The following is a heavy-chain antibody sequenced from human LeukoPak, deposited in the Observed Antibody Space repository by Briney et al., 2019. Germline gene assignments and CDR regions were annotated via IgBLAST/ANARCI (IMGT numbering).Heavy chain of an antibody. J-gene: IGHJ4*02. CDR1: GGSITSSNW. CDR2: IYHSGST. CDR3: ARGPDTSGYYPFDF. D-gene: IGHD3-22*01. Sequence: SGTLSLTCAVSGGSITSSNWWTWVRQPPGKGLEWIGEIYHSGSTNYNPSLKSRVTISVDNSKNQFSLKLSSVTAADTAVYYCARGPDTSGYYPFDFWGQGTLVTVSS. V-gene: IGHV4-4*02.